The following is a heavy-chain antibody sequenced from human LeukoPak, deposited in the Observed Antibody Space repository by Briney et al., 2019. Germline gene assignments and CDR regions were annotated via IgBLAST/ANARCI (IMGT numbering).Heavy chain of an antibody. V-gene: IGHV1-3*01. CDR2: INAGNGHT. CDR1: GYTFTKYV. J-gene: IGHJ4*02. CDR3: ARDDCGDTCYPGGY. Sequence: ASVKVACKASGYTFTKYVVHWVRQAPGQRPEWMGRINAGNGHTQYSPNFQGRVTITRDTSASTAYMELSSLTSEDTALYYCARDDCGDTCYPGGYWGQGTLVTVSS. D-gene: IGHD2-21*01.